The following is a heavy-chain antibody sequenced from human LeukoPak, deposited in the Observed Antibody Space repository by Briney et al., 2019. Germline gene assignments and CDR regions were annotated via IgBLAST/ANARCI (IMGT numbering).Heavy chain of an antibody. Sequence: SVKVSCKASGGTFISYAISWVRQAPGQGLEWMGGIIPIFGTANYAQKFQGRVTITADESTSTAYMELSSLRSEDTAVYYCATTPGKLWFGELSRWGQGALVTVSS. CDR2: IIPIFGTA. CDR3: ATTPGKLWFGELSR. CDR1: GGTFISYA. V-gene: IGHV1-69*13. D-gene: IGHD3-10*01. J-gene: IGHJ4*02.